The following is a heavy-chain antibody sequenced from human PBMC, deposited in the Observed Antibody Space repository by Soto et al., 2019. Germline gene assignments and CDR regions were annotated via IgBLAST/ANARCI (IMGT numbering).Heavy chain of an antibody. V-gene: IGHV3-23*01. J-gene: IGHJ6*02. Sequence: GSLRLSCVASGFTFSDYAMAWVRQSPGKGLEWVSSISGSGGSTYYADSVKGRFTISRDNSKNTVFLQMNSLRAEDTAVYYCAKDHGMDVWGQGATVTVSS. CDR2: ISGSGGST. CDR3: AKDHGMDV. CDR1: GFTFSDYA.